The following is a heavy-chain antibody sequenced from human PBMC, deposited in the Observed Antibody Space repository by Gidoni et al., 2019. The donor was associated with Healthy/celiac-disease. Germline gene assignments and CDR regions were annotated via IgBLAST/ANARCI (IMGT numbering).Heavy chain of an antibody. CDR3: ASGQWLVGRYYYGMDV. Sequence: QLQLQESGPGLVKPSETLSLTCTVSGGSIRSSSYYWGWIRQPPGKGLEWIGSIYYSGSTYYNPSLKSRVTISVDTSKNQFSLKLSSVTAADTAVYYCASGQWLVGRYYYGMDVWGQGTTVTVSS. CDR2: IYYSGST. CDR1: GGSIRSSSYY. J-gene: IGHJ6*02. D-gene: IGHD6-19*01. V-gene: IGHV4-39*01.